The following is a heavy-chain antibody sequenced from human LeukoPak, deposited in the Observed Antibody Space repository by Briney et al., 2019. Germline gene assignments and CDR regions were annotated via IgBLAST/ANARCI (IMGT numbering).Heavy chain of an antibody. CDR3: ARERPDSRNLDS. CDR2: TYSGETT. V-gene: IGHV3-66*01. CDR1: GFIVRSNH. D-gene: IGHD1-14*01. J-gene: IGHJ4*02. Sequence: GGSLRLSCAAFGFIVRSNHINWVRQAPGMGLEWVSITYSGETTYYADSVRGRFIISRDDSKNTLSLEMNDLRVEDTAVYYCARERPDSRNLDSWGRGALVTVSS.